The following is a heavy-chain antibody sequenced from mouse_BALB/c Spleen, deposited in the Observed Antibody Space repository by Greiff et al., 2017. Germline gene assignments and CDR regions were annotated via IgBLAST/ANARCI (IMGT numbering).Heavy chain of an antibody. CDR3: ARYGYYAMDY. CDR2: IDPENGNT. CDR1: GFNIKDYY. Sequence: VQLQQSGAELVRPGALVKLSRKASGFNIKDYYMHWVKQRPEQGLEWIGWIDPENGNTIYDPKFQGKASITADTSSNTAYLQLSSLTSEDTAVYYCARYGYYAMDYWGQGTSVTVSS. V-gene: IGHV14-1*02. D-gene: IGHD2-10*02. J-gene: IGHJ4*01.